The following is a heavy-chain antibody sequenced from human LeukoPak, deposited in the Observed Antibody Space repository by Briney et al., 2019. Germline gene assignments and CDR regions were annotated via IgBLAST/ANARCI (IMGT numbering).Heavy chain of an antibody. D-gene: IGHD3-22*01. CDR2: ITGSSGYL. J-gene: IGHJ4*02. CDR1: EFTFSSYS. V-gene: IGHV3-21*01. Sequence: PGGSLRLSCAASEFTFSSYSMNWVRQAPGKGLEWVSSITGSSGYLYYADSVKGRFTISRDNAKNSLYLLMSSLRAEDTAVYYCARDSYYDSSGYYHPNDYWGQGTLVTVSS. CDR3: ARDSYYDSSGYYHPNDY.